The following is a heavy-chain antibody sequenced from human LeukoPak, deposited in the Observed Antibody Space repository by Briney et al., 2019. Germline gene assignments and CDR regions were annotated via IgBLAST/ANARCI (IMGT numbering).Heavy chain of an antibody. CDR3: ARDVPYSSGWSYYYYYGMDV. CDR2: INPNSGGT. Sequence: ASVKVSCKASGYTFTSYYMHWVRQAPGQGLEWMGRINPNSGGTNYAQKFQGRVTMTRDTSISTAYMELSSLRSEDTAVYYCARDVPYSSGWSYYYYYGMDVWGQGTTVTVSS. D-gene: IGHD6-19*01. CDR1: GYTFTSYY. V-gene: IGHV1-2*06. J-gene: IGHJ6*02.